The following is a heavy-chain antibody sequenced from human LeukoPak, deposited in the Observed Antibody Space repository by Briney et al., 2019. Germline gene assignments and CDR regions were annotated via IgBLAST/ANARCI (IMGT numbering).Heavy chain of an antibody. Sequence: PGGSLRLSCAASGFNFTAYGMNWVRLAPGKGLEWVSSISASSDYTYYADSATGRFTISRDNAKNSLYLQMNSLRAEDTAVYYCAQLKLGTQDYWGQGTLVTVSS. V-gene: IGHV3-21*01. CDR3: AQLKLGTQDY. CDR1: GFNFTAYG. J-gene: IGHJ4*02. D-gene: IGHD7-27*01. CDR2: ISASSDYT.